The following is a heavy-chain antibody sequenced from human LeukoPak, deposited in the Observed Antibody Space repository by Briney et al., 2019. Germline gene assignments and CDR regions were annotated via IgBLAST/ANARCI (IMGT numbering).Heavy chain of an antibody. CDR3: SAFARGFNRGIPVAGYFNF. D-gene: IGHD6-19*01. V-gene: IGHV1-24*01. CDR1: GKPLSELA. J-gene: IGHJ4*02. CDR2: FYPEDAET. Sequence: ASVNVSCKVSGKPLSELAVHWVRQSPTQGLEGMGGFYPEDAETVYTQKFQGRITMTEDKSTDTAYMELSGLRSEDSAVYFCSAFARGFNRGIPVAGYFNFWGQGTLVTVSS.